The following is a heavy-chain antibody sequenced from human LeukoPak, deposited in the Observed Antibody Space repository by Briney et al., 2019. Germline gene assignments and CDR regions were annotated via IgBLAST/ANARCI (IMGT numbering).Heavy chain of an antibody. V-gene: IGHV4-30-4*08. Sequence: SQTLSLTCTVSGGSISSGDYYWSWIRQPPGKGLEWIGYIYYSGSTYYNPSLKSRVTISVDTSKNQFSLKLSSVTAADTAVYYCARGPPATATRPNRGYNWFDPWGQGTLVTVSS. CDR1: GGSISSGDYY. CDR2: IYYSGST. J-gene: IGHJ5*02. D-gene: IGHD1-14*01. CDR3: ARGPPATATRPNRGYNWFDP.